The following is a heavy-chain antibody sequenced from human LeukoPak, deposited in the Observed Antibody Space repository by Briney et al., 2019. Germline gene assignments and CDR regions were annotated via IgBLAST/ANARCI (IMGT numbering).Heavy chain of an antibody. D-gene: IGHD3-22*01. CDR1: GFRFDSFY. J-gene: IGHJ4*02. CDR2: ISASGAVP. CDR3: ARSLIVASEDY. V-gene: IGHV3-11*04. Sequence: PGGSLRLSCAASGFRFDSFYMGWIRQVPGKGLDYIAFISASGAVPYYAESVKGRFTISRGNAKNSVSLQMSSLSADDTAVYYCARSLIVASEDYWGQGTLVTVSS.